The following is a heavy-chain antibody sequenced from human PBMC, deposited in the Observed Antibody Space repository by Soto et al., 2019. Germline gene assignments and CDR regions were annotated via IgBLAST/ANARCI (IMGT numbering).Heavy chain of an antibody. D-gene: IGHD6-6*01. Sequence: QVQLVESGGGVVQPGRSLRLSCAASGFTFSSYAMHWVRQAPGKGLEWVAVISYDGSNKYYADSVKGRFTISRDNSKNTLYLQMNSLRAEDTAVYYSARGSSSIYYFDYWGQGTLVTVSS. CDR3: ARGSSSIYYFDY. CDR2: ISYDGSNK. V-gene: IGHV3-30-3*01. J-gene: IGHJ4*02. CDR1: GFTFSSYA.